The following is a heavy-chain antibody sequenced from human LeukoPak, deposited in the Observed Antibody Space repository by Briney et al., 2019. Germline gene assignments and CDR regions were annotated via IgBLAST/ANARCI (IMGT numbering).Heavy chain of an antibody. V-gene: IGHV1-18*01. CDR2: ISAYNGNT. CDR1: GGTFSRYA. J-gene: IGHJ4*02. CDR3: ARVSRTYYYDSSYFDY. D-gene: IGHD3-22*01. Sequence: ASVKVSCKASGGTFSRYAISWVRQAPGQGLEWMGWISAYNGNTNYAQKLQGRVTMTTDTSTSTAYMELRSLRSDDTAVYYCARVSRTYYYDSSYFDYWGQGTLVTVSS.